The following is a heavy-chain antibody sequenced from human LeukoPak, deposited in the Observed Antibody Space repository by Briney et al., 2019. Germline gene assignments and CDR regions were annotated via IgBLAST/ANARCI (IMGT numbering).Heavy chain of an antibody. J-gene: IGHJ5*02. Sequence: GGSLRLSCAASGFTFSSYAMHWVRQAPGKGLEWVAVISYDGSSKYYADSVKGRFTISRDNSKNTLYLQMNSLRAEDTAVYYCARARQAVVVVAAIWFDPWGQGTLVTVSS. CDR3: ARARQAVVVVAAIWFDP. D-gene: IGHD2-15*01. CDR1: GFTFSSYA. CDR2: ISYDGSSK. V-gene: IGHV3-30-3*01.